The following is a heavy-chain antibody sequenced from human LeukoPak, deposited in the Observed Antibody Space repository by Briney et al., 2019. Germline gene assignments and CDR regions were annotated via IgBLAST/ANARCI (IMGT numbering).Heavy chain of an antibody. Sequence: SETLSLTCTVSGGSISSAHWSWIRQPPGKGLEWIVSVYNSGNTKYNPSLESRVTMSEDTSKNQFPLKLTSVTAADTAVYYCVARPLTALRAWFDPWGQGILVTVDS. V-gene: IGHV4-59*08. CDR1: GGSISSAH. CDR2: VYNSGNT. J-gene: IGHJ5*02. CDR3: VARPLTALRAWFDP. D-gene: IGHD4/OR15-4a*01.